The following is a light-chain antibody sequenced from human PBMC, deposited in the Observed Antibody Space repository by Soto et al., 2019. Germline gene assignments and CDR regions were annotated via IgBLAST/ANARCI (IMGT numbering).Light chain of an antibody. Sequence: QSALTQPASVSGSPGQSITISCTGTSADIGAYGYVSWYQQHPAKAPKLLFYEVNKRPSGVSNRFSASKSGNTASLTISGLQPEDEADYYCSSFTRTNTWVFGGGTKVTV. CDR2: EVN. CDR1: SADIGAYGY. CDR3: SSFTRTNTWV. J-gene: IGLJ3*02. V-gene: IGLV2-14*01.